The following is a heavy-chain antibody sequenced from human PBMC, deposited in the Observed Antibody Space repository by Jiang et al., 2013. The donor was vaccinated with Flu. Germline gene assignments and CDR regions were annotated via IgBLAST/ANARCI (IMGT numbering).Heavy chain of an antibody. CDR3: ARDNGVQLWTVYYYYGMDV. CDR2: INHSGST. CDR1: GGSFSGYY. Sequence: LLKPSETLSLTCAVYGGSFSGYYWSWIRQPPGKGLEWIGEINHSGSTNYNPSLKSRVTISVDTSKNQFSLKLSSVTAADTAVYYCARDNGVQLWTVYYYYGMDVWGQGTTVTVSS. D-gene: IGHD5-18*01. V-gene: IGHV4-34*01. J-gene: IGHJ6*02.